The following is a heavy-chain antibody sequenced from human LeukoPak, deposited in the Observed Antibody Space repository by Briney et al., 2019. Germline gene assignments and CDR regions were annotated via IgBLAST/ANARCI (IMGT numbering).Heavy chain of an antibody. CDR1: GFTYFNYG. Sequence: GGTLRLSCAASGFTYFNYGMNWVRQAPGKGLEWVSAISGSGGSTYYADSVKGRFTISRDNSKNTLYLQMNSLRAEDTAVYYCARVISPTYYYGSGSPFDYWGQGTLVTVSS. J-gene: IGHJ4*02. V-gene: IGHV3-23*01. CDR3: ARVISPTYYYGSGSPFDY. CDR2: ISGSGGST. D-gene: IGHD3-10*01.